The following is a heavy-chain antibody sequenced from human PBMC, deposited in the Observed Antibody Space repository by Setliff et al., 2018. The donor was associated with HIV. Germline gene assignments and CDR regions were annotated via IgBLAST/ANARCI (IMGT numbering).Heavy chain of an antibody. CDR2: INHRGNT. CDR3: ARGRHIVATIPLDQ. CDR1: GGSFNDYY. V-gene: IGHV4-34*01. Sequence: PSETLSLTCNVYGGSFNDYYWTWIRQPPGKGLEWIGEINHRGNTNYIPSLKSRVTISVDTSKSQFSLTLKSVTVADTAVYYCARGRHIVATIPLDQWGQGTLVTVSS. D-gene: IGHD5-12*01. J-gene: IGHJ4*02.